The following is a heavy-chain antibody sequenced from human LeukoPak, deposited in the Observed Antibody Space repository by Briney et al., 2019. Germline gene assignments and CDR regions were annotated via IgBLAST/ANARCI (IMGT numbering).Heavy chain of an antibody. Sequence: PGGSLRLSCAASGFTFSSYGMHWVRQAPGKGLEWVAFIRYDGSSKDYADSVKGRFAFSRDNSKNTLYLQMNNLRAEDTAVYYCAKGYSYGIDYWGQGTLVTVSS. J-gene: IGHJ4*02. D-gene: IGHD5-18*01. V-gene: IGHV3-30*02. CDR2: IRYDGSSK. CDR1: GFTFSSYG. CDR3: AKGYSYGIDY.